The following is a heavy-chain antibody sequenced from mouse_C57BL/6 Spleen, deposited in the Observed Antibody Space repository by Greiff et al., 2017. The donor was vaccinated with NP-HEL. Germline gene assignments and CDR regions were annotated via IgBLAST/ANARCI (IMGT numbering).Heavy chain of an antibody. Sequence: EVKLVESGGGLVKPGGSLKLSCAASGFTFSDYGMHWVRQAPEKGLEWVAYISSGSSTIYYADTVKGRFTISRHNAKNTLFLQMTSLGSEDTAMYYCARGGYDYDVWGQGTTLTVSS. CDR2: ISSGSSTI. CDR1: GFTFSDYG. D-gene: IGHD2-4*01. V-gene: IGHV5-17*01. CDR3: ARGGYDYDV. J-gene: IGHJ2*01.